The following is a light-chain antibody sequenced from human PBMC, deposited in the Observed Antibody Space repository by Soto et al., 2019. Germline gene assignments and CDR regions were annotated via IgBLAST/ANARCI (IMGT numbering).Light chain of an antibody. J-gene: IGKJ4*01. CDR2: AAS. CDR3: QQCYSPPLT. V-gene: IGKV1-39*01. Sequence: DIPMTQSPSSLSASVGDRVTITCRASQNINTYLNWYQQRPGRAPKLLIYAASSLHSGVPSRFSGSGSGTDVPLTISSLQAEYFATYYGQQCYSPPLTFGGGTNVEI. CDR1: QNINTY.